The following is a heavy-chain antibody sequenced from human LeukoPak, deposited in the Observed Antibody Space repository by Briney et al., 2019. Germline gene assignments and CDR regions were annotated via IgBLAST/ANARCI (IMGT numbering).Heavy chain of an antibody. D-gene: IGHD6-6*01. CDR2: ISGSGGST. J-gene: IGHJ3*02. V-gene: IGHV3-23*01. CDR1: GFTFNSYA. CDR3: AKVIGGSSAYDALDI. Sequence: PGGSLRLSCAASGFTFNSYAMSWVRQAPGKGLEWVSAISGSGGSTYYADSVKGRFTISRDNSKNTLYLQTNSLRVEDTAVYYCAKVIGGSSAYDALDIWGQGTMVTVSS.